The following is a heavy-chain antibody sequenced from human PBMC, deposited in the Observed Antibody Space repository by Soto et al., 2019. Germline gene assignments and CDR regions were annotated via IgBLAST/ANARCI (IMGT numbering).Heavy chain of an antibody. Sequence: QVQLQESGPGLVKPSGTLSLTCAVSGGSISSSNWWSWVRQHPGKGLEWIGEIYHSGSTNYNPSLKRRVTISVDKSKNQFSLKLSSVTAADTAVYYCARVSGSYYYGMDVWGQGTTVTVSS. CDR2: IYHSGST. CDR3: ARVSGSYYYGMDV. V-gene: IGHV4-4*02. J-gene: IGHJ6*02. D-gene: IGHD1-26*01. CDR1: GGSISSSNW.